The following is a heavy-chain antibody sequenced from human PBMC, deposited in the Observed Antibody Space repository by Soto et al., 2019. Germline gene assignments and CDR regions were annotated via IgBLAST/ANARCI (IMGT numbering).Heavy chain of an antibody. D-gene: IGHD2-21*02. Sequence: GGSLSLSCXASGFTFSSYAMSWVRQAPGKGLEWVSAISGSGGSTYYADSVKGRFTISRDNSKNTLYLQMNSLRAEDTAVYYCAKSPRPYYCGGDCSGYWGQGTLVTVSS. CDR1: GFTFSSYA. J-gene: IGHJ4*02. CDR3: AKSPRPYYCGGDCSGY. CDR2: ISGSGGST. V-gene: IGHV3-23*01.